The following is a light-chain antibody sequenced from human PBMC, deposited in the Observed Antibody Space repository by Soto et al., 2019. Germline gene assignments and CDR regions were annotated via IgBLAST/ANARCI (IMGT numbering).Light chain of an antibody. V-gene: IGKV1-39*01. CDR1: QSISSY. J-gene: IGKJ2*01. CDR2: AAS. CDR3: QQSYSTPYT. Sequence: DIQMTQSPSSLSASVGDRVTITCRASQSISSYLNWYQQKPGKAPKLLIYAASSLQSGFPSRFSGSGSGTVFTLTISSLQPEDFATYYCQQSYSTPYTFGQGTKLEIK.